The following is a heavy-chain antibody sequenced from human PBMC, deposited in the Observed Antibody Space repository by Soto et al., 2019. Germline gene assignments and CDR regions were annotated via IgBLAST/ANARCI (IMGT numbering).Heavy chain of an antibody. V-gene: IGHV3-9*01. J-gene: IGHJ5*02. CDR3: AKAVAVADWFDP. D-gene: IGHD6-19*01. CDR1: GFTFDDYA. CDR2: ISWNSGSI. Sequence: VQLVESGGGLVQPGRSLRLSCAASGFTFDDYAMHWVRQAPGKGLEWVSGISWNSGSIGYADSVKGRFTISRDNAKNSLYLQMNSLRAEDTALYYCAKAVAVADWFDPWGQGTLVTVSS.